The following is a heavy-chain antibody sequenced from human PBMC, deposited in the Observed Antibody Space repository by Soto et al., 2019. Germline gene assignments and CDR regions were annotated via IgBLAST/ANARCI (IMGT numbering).Heavy chain of an antibody. V-gene: IGHV3-74*01. J-gene: IGHJ4*02. CDR1: GFDFNNYW. D-gene: IGHD5-18*01. CDR2: INNDGRST. Sequence: GGSLRLSCGASGFDFNNYWMHWVRQDPGKGLVWVSRINNDGRSTSYADSVKGRFTASRDNAKNTLYLQMNSLRAEDTAVYYCARDVQLQSFDYWGQGTLVTVSS. CDR3: ARDVQLQSFDY.